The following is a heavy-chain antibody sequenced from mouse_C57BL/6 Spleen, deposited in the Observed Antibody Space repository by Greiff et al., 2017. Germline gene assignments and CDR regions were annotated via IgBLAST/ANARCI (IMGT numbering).Heavy chain of an antibody. D-gene: IGHD1-1*01. J-gene: IGHJ1*03. Sequence: QVQLQQSGAELARPGASVKLSCKASGYTFTSYGIRWVKQRTGQGLEWIGEIYPRSGNTYYNEKFKGKATLTADKSSSTAYMELRSLTSEDSAVYFCARYVVATSYWYFEVWGTGTTVTVSS. CDR2: IYPRSGNT. CDR3: ARYVVATSYWYFEV. CDR1: GYTFTSYG. V-gene: IGHV1-81*01.